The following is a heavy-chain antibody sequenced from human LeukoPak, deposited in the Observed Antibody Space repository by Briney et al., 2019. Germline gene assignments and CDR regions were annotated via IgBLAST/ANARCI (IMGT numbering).Heavy chain of an antibody. Sequence: GASVKVPCKASGYTFTSYAIHWVRQAPGQRLECMGWINTGNGNTKYSQKFQGRVTITRDTSASTAYMDLSSLRSEDTAVYYCARNTETAIPLPYYFDYWGQGTLVTVSS. CDR1: GYTFTSYA. J-gene: IGHJ4*02. CDR3: ARNTETAIPLPYYFDY. CDR2: INTGNGNT. D-gene: IGHD2-21*02. V-gene: IGHV1-3*04.